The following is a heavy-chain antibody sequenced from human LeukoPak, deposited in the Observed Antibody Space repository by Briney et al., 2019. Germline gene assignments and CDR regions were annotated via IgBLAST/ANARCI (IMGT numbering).Heavy chain of an antibody. CDR2: ISGSGGST. V-gene: IGHV3-23*01. CDR1: GFTFSSDW. Sequence: PGGSLRLSCAASGFTFSSDWMSWFRQAPGKGLEWVSAISGSGGSTYYADSVKGRFTISRDNSKNTLYLQMNSLRAEDTAVYYCAKGGFDGIAVAGNHRRIDDAFDIWGQGTMVTVSS. J-gene: IGHJ3*02. CDR3: AKGGFDGIAVAGNHRRIDDAFDI. D-gene: IGHD6-19*01.